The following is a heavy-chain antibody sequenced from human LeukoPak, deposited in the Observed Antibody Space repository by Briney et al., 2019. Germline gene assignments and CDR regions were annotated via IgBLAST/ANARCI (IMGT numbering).Heavy chain of an antibody. CDR2: MNPNSGIT. Sequence: ASVKVSCKASGYTFTSYDINWVRQATGQGLEWMGWMNPNSGITGFAQKFQGRVTMTRTTSISTAYMELSSLRSEDTAVYYCARNDYGGHDAFDIWGQGTMVTVSS. J-gene: IGHJ3*02. D-gene: IGHD4-17*01. CDR1: GYTFTSYD. CDR3: ARNDYGGHDAFDI. V-gene: IGHV1-8*01.